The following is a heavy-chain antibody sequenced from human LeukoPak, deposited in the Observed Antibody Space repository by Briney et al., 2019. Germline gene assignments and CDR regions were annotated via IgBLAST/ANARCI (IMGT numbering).Heavy chain of an antibody. D-gene: IGHD3-10*01. CDR1: GFTFTTYT. V-gene: IGHV3-23*01. CDR2: ISGSGGST. J-gene: IGHJ4*02. Sequence: GGSLRLSCAASGFTFTTYTMRWVRQAPGKGLEWVSAISGSGGSTYYADSVKGRFTISRDNSKNTLYLQMNSLRAEDTAVYYCAKEFGVRGVIGGFDYWGQGTLVTVSS. CDR3: AKEFGVRGVIGGFDY.